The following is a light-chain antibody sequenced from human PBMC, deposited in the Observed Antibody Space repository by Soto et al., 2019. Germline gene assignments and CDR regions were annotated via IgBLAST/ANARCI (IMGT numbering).Light chain of an antibody. CDR2: SSS. J-gene: IGKJ1*01. V-gene: IGKV1-12*01. CDR3: QQRSNWPPWT. CDR1: QPIGTS. Sequence: DIQMTQSPSSLSASVGDSVTVTCRASQPIGTSLPFYQQKAGKAPKVLISSSSRLQSGFSSRFSGSGSGTHFTLTISSLEPEDFAVYYCQQRSNWPPWTFGQGTKVDIK.